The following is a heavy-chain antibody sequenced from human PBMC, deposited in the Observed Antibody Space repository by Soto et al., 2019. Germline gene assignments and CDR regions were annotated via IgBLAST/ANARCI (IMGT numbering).Heavy chain of an antibody. D-gene: IGHD2-2*02. CDR3: AKDRCSSTSCYTGIGYYYYGMDV. V-gene: IGHV3-30*18. Sequence: GGSLRLSCAASGFTFSSYGMHWVHQAPGKGLEWVAVISYDGSNKYYADSVKGRFTISRDNSKNTLYLQMNSLRAEDTAVYYCAKDRCSSTSCYTGIGYYYYGMDVWGQGTTVTVSS. CDR2: ISYDGSNK. CDR1: GFTFSSYG. J-gene: IGHJ6*02.